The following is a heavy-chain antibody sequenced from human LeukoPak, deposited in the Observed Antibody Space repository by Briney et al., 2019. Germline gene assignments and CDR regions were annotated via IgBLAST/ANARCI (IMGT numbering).Heavy chain of an antibody. CDR1: GFTFSSYA. D-gene: IGHD3-22*01. V-gene: IGHV3-23*01. J-gene: IGHJ4*02. CDR3: AKILASYDSSGFDY. CDR2: ISGSGGST. Sequence: PGASLRLSCAASGFTFSSYAMSRVRQAPGKGLEWVSAISGSGGSTYYADSVKGRFTISRDNSKNTLYLQMNSLRAEDTAVYYCAKILASYDSSGFDYWGQGTLVTVSS.